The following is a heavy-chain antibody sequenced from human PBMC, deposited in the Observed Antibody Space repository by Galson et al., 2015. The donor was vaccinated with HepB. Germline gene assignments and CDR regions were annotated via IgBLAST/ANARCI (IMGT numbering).Heavy chain of an antibody. J-gene: IGHJ6*02. CDR2: IIPIFGTA. CDR1: GGTFSSYA. V-gene: IGHV1-69*13. Sequence: SVKVSCKASGGTFSSYAISWVRQAPGQGLEWMGGIIPIFGTANYAQKFQGRVTITADESTSTAYMELSSLRSEDTAVYYCAREGVVPLPMYGMDVWGQGTPVTVSS. D-gene: IGHD2-2*01. CDR3: AREGVVPLPMYGMDV.